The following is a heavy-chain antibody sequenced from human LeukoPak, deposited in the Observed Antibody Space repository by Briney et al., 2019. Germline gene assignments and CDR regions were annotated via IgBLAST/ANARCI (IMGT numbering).Heavy chain of an antibody. CDR3: ARVGSGSSISIFDY. CDR2: IYYSGST. Sequence: PSQTLSLTCTVSGGSISSGDYYWSWIRQPPGKGLEWIGYIYYSGSTYYNPSLKSRVTISVDTSKNQFSLKPSSVTAADTAVYYCARVGSGSSISIFDYWGQGTLVTVSS. V-gene: IGHV4-30-4*01. J-gene: IGHJ4*02. D-gene: IGHD6-6*01. CDR1: GGSISSGDYY.